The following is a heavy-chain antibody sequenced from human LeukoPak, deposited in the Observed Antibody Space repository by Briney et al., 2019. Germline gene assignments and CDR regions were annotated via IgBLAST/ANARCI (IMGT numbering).Heavy chain of an antibody. CDR3: ARDRIPAAGTGIDY. CDR1: GYSISSGYY. CDR2: IYRSGSA. J-gene: IGHJ4*02. D-gene: IGHD6-13*01. Sequence: SSETLSLTCTVSGYSISSGYYWGWIRQPPGEGLEWVGSIYRSGSANYNPSPESRVTISVDTTKSHFTLKLSSVTAADTAVYYCARDRIPAAGTGIDYWGQGTLVTVSS. V-gene: IGHV4-38-2*02.